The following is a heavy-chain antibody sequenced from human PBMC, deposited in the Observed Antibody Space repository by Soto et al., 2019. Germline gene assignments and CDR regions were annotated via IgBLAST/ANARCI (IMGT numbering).Heavy chain of an antibody. CDR2: MNPFSGNA. CDR3: TRGQGNL. V-gene: IGHV1-8*01. J-gene: IGHJ4*02. CDR1: GYTFTSYD. Sequence: QVQLVQSGAEVKKPGASVRVSCKASGYTFTSYDIYWVRQATGQGLEWMGWMNPFSGNAVYTQKFQDRVSMTMDTSINTAYMELSGPRSEDTAVYYCTRGQGNLWGQGSLVTVSS.